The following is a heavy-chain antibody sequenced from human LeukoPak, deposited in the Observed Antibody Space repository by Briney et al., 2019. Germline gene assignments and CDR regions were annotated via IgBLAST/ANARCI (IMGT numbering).Heavy chain of an antibody. V-gene: IGHV1-2*02. CDR1: GYTLTNYA. D-gene: IGHD1-26*01. J-gene: IGHJ4*02. CDR3: ARDMDSGPDFFDY. CDR2: INPHSGGT. Sequence: GASVKVSCKASGYTLTNYAISWVRQAPGQGLEWMGWINPHSGGTDHAQKFQGRVTMTRDTSISTAYMELSRLRSDDTAVYYCARDMDSGPDFFDYWGLGTLVTVSS.